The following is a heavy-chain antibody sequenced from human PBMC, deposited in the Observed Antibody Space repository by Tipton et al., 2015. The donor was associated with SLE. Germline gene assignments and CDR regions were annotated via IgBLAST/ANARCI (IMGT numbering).Heavy chain of an antibody. D-gene: IGHD5-18*01. CDR2: IYYSGST. CDR1: GGSLSNHY. CDR3: ASGRGYTLIFGQ. J-gene: IGHJ4*02. V-gene: IGHV4-59*11. Sequence: TLSLTCTVFGGSLSNHYWSWIRQPPGKGLEWIGYIYYSGSTSYNPSLKSRVAISADTSKNQFSLNLNSVTAADTAIYYCASGRGYTLIFGQRGQVTLLAVPS.